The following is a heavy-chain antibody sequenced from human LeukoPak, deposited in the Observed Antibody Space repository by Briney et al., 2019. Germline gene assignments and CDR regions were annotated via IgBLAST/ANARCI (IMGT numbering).Heavy chain of an antibody. D-gene: IGHD3-9*01. CDR1: GGSISSSSNY. J-gene: IGHJ4*02. CDR2: IYYSGTT. CDR3: ATASPYYDILTGYSNYFDY. V-gene: IGHV4-39*01. Sequence: SETLSLTCTVSGGSISSSSNYWGWIRQPPGKGLEWIGSIYYSGTTYSNPSMNRRVTTSVDTSKNQFSLKLSSVTAADTAVYYCATASPYYDILTGYSNYFDYWGQGTLVTVSS.